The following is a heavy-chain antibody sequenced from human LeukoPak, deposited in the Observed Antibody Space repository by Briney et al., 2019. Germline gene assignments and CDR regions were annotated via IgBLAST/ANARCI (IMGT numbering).Heavy chain of an antibody. Sequence: PSETLSLTCTVSGGSISSYYWSWIRQPPGKGLEWIGYIYYSGSTNYNPSLKSRVTISVDTSKNQFSLKLSSVTAADTAVYYCARGYYLARFDPWGQGTLVTVSS. CDR2: IYYSGST. V-gene: IGHV4-59*01. CDR3: ARGYYLARFDP. J-gene: IGHJ5*02. D-gene: IGHD1-26*01. CDR1: GGSISSYY.